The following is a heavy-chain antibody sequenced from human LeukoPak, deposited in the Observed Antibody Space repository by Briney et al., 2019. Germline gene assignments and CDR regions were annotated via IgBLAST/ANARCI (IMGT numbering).Heavy chain of an antibody. J-gene: IGHJ5*02. CDR2: FDPEDAKI. CDR3: ATFGGSSDALDL. Sequence: ASVKVSCKVSGYTLTELSMHWVRQAPGKGLEWMGGFDPEDAKIVYAQKFQGRVTMTEDTSTHTASMELSSLTSEDTAVYFCATFGGSSDALDLWGQGTLVTVSS. D-gene: IGHD1-26*01. V-gene: IGHV1-24*01. CDR1: GYTLTELS.